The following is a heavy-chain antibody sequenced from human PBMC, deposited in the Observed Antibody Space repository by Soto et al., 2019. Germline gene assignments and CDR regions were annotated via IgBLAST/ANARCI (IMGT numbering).Heavy chain of an antibody. J-gene: IGHJ5*02. CDR2: ISYDGSNK. CDR1: GFTFSSYG. D-gene: IGHD3-10*01. CDR3: AKGSTLGFGGGGDWFDP. V-gene: IGHV3-30*18. Sequence: HPGGSLRLSCAASGFTFSSYGMHWVRQAPGKGLEWVAVISYDGSNKYYADSVKGRFTISRDNSKNTLYLQMNSLRAEDTAVYYCAKGSTLGFGGGGDWFDPWGQGTMVTVSS.